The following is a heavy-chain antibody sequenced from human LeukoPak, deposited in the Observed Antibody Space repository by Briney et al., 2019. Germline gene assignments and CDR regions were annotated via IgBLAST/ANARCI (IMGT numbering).Heavy chain of an antibody. Sequence: GGSLRLSCAASGFTFSSYGMHWVRQAPGKGLEGVAVISYDGSNKYYADSVKGRFTISRDNSKNTLYLQMNSLRAEDTAVYYCAKVGVGYCSSTSCYPDVWGQGTTVTVSS. V-gene: IGHV3-30*18. J-gene: IGHJ6*02. CDR1: GFTFSSYG. D-gene: IGHD2-2*01. CDR2: ISYDGSNK. CDR3: AKVGVGYCSSTSCYPDV.